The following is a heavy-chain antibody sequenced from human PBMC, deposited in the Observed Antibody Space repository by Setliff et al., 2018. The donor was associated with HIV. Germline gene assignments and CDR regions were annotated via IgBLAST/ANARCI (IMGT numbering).Heavy chain of an antibody. D-gene: IGHD3-3*01. CDR2: VLRGGSTT. CDR3: AKYTRGGSIFYYMDV. V-gene: IGHV3-23*03. CDR1: GFSFSDHA. J-gene: IGHJ6*03. Sequence: PGGSLRLSCAASGFSFSDHAMSWVRRAPGMGLEWLSVVLRGGSTTYSADSVKGRFTIPRDDSKNTVYLEMRSLRAEDTAVYSCAKYTRGGSIFYYMDVWGKGTTVTVS.